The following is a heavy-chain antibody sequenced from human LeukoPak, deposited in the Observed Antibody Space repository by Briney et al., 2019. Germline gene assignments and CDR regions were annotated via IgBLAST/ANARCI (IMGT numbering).Heavy chain of an antibody. D-gene: IGHD6-6*01. CDR2: ISSSSYT. J-gene: IGHJ4*02. V-gene: IGHV3-11*06. Sequence: GGSLRLSCAASGFTFSDYYMSWIRQAPGEGLEWVSYISSSSYTNYADSVKGRFTISRDNAKNSLYLQMNSLRAEDTAVYYCARGDSSSGHFDYWGQGTLVAVSS. CDR1: GFTFSDYY. CDR3: ARGDSSSGHFDY.